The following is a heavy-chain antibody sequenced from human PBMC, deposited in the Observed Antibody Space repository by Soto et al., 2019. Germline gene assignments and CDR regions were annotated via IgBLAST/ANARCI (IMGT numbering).Heavy chain of an antibody. V-gene: IGHV1-18*01. CDR2: ISANNGNT. Sequence: QVQLVQSGAEVKKPGESVRVSCKASGYTFTSYGIGWVRQAPGQGLEWMGWISANNGNTKYAQKVQGRVTMTTEASTSTAYMELRSLRSDDAAVYYCARDGYFDHWGQGTLVTVSS. CDR1: GYTFTSYG. J-gene: IGHJ4*02. CDR3: ARDGYFDH.